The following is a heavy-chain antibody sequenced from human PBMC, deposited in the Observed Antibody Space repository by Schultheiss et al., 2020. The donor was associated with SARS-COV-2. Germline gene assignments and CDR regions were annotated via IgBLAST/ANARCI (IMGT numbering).Heavy chain of an antibody. CDR3: AKGNGGWPLDY. D-gene: IGHD6-19*01. J-gene: IGHJ4*02. CDR2: ISGSGGST. CDR1: GFTFSSYW. Sequence: GGSLRLSCAASGFTFSSYWMHWVRQAPGKGLEWVSAISGSGGSTYYADSVKGRFTISRDNSKNTLYLQMNSLRAEDTAIYYCAKGNGGWPLDYWGQGTLVTVSS. V-gene: IGHV3-23*01.